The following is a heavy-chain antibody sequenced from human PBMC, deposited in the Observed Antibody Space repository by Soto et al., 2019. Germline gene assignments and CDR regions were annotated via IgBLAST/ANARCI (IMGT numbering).Heavy chain of an antibody. V-gene: IGHV4-34*01. CDR1: GGSFSGYY. CDR2: INHSGST. CDR3: ARLDYYDSSGTDY. Sequence: SETLSLTCAAYGGSFSGYYWSWIRQPPGKGLEWIGEINHSGSTNYNPSLKSRVTISVDTSKNQFSLKLSSVTAADTAVYYCARLDYYDSSGTDYWGQGTLVTVS. D-gene: IGHD3-22*01. J-gene: IGHJ4*02.